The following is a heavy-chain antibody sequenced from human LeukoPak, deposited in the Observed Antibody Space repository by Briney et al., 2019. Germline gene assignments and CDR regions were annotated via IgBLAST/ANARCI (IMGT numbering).Heavy chain of an antibody. Sequence: GASVKVSCKASGYTFNSHGISWIRQAPGQGPEWMGWIRGDYGYTKYAQKFQGRVTMTTDTSTDTSYMELRSLRSDDTAVYYCARNKTTGGGGFDYWGQGTLITVSS. CDR1: GYTFNSHG. CDR3: ARNKTTGGGGFDY. D-gene: IGHD3-16*01. CDR2: IRGDYGYT. V-gene: IGHV1-18*04. J-gene: IGHJ4*02.